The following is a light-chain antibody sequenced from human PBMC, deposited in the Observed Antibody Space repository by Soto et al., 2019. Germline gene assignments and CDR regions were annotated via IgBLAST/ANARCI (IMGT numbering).Light chain of an antibody. CDR3: QQYNNGPVT. CDR1: QSVSSN. CDR2: GAS. V-gene: IGKV3-15*01. J-gene: IGKJ1*01. Sequence: EIVMTQSPATLSVSPGERATLSCRASQSVSSNLAWYQQKPGQAPRLLIYGASTRATGIPARFSGRGSGTEFPLTISGLQPEDFAVYYCQQYNNGPVTFGQGTKVEIK.